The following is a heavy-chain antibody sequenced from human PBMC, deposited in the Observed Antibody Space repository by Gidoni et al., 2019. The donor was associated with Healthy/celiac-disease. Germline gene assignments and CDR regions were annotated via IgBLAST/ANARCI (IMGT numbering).Heavy chain of an antibody. CDR2: INAGNGNT. D-gene: IGHD4-17*01. J-gene: IGHJ4*02. V-gene: IGHV1-3*01. CDR1: GYTFTSYA. CDR3: AREAVGGDLGDY. Sequence: QVQLVQSGAEVRKPGASVKVSCEASGYTFTSYAMHWVRQAPGQGLEWMGWINAGNGNTKYSQNFQGRVTITRDTSASTAYMELSSLRSEDTAVYYCAREAVGGDLGDYWGQGTLVTVSS.